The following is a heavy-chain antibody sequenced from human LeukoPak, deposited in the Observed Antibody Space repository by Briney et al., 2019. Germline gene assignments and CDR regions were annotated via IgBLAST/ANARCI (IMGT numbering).Heavy chain of an antibody. D-gene: IGHD2-2*01. CDR3: ARMPYDYYAMDV. V-gene: IGHV4-4*02. Sequence: SETLSLTCGVSGGSIISNNWWSWVRQPPGEGLEFIGEIYHGGSSNYNPSLRSRVTVSVDKSKNQLSLNLYSVTAADTAVYYCARMPYDYYAMDVWGKGTTVTVSS. CDR2: IYHGGSS. J-gene: IGHJ6*04. CDR1: GGSIISNNW.